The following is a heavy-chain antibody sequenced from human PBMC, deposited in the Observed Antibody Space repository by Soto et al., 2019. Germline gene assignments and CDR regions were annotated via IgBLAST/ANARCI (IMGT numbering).Heavy chain of an antibody. CDR1: GFSLTTKGMG. J-gene: IGHJ4*02. V-gene: IGHV2-5*02. CDR2: IYWDDDE. CDR3: ALETFNYGILTAYYKGPLYY. D-gene: IGHD3-9*01. Sequence: QITLKESGPTVVKPAQTLTLTCTFSGFSLTTKGMGVGWIRQSPAKALEWLALIYWDDDERYSPSLKNRLTLTKDTPKILAVLTMTNMDRVDTATYYCALETFNYGILTAYYKGPLYYWCQGILVTVSS.